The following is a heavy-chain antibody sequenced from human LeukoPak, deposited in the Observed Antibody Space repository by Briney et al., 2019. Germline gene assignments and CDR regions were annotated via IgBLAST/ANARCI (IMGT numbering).Heavy chain of an antibody. Sequence: GGSLRLSCAASGFTVSSNYMNWVRQAPGKGLEWVSVIYSGGSIYYADSVKGRFTISRDNSKNTLYLQMNSLRAEDTAVYYCARSYDSSGYHDDWGQGTLVTVSS. J-gene: IGHJ4*02. V-gene: IGHV3-66*02. CDR1: GFTVSSNY. D-gene: IGHD3-22*01. CDR3: ARSYDSSGYHDD. CDR2: IYSGGSI.